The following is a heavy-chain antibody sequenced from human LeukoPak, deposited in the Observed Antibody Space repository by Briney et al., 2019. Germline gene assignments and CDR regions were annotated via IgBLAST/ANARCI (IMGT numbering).Heavy chain of an antibody. CDR3: VRDRGDGYNQIDY. Sequence: GGSLRLSWAASGFTFSSYGLHWVRQAPGKGLECVAVISKDGSNEYYADPGKGRFTISRDNSKNTLYLQMNSLRTEDTAVYYCVRDRGDGYNQIDYWGQGTLVTVSS. CDR2: ISKDGSNE. V-gene: IGHV3-30*04. D-gene: IGHD5-24*01. CDR1: GFTFSSYG. J-gene: IGHJ4*02.